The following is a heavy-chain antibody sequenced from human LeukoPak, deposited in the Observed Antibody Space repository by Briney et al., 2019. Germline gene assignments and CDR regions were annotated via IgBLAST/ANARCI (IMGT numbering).Heavy chain of an antibody. CDR3: ARRSHRWYSSSWYVRYFDL. CDR2: INHSGST. V-gene: IGHV4-34*01. Sequence: PSETLSLTCAVYGGSFSGYYWSWIRQPPGKGLEWIGEINHSGSTNYNPSLKSRVTISVDTSKNQFSLKLSSVTAADTAVYYCARRSHRWYSSSWYVRYFDLWGRGTLVTVSS. CDR1: GGSFSGYY. D-gene: IGHD6-13*01. J-gene: IGHJ2*01.